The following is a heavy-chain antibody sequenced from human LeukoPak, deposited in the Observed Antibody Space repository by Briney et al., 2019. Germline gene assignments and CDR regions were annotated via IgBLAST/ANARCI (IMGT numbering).Heavy chain of an antibody. J-gene: IGHJ5*02. Sequence: PGRSLRLSCAASGFTFRNYAMHWVRQAPGKGLEWVANIKQDGSGKYFVDSVKGRFTISRDNVKNSLYLQMNSLRAEDTAVYYCVRGSSGTAVRGVSWAWFDPWGQGTLVTVSS. CDR1: GFTFRNYA. V-gene: IGHV3-7*05. CDR3: VRGSSGTAVRGVSWAWFDP. D-gene: IGHD3-10*01. CDR2: IKQDGSGK.